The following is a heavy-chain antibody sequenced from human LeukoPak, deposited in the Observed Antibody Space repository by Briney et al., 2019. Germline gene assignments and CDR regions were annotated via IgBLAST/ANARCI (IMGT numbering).Heavy chain of an antibody. Sequence: GGSLRLSCAASGFTFSSYWMSWVRQAPGKGLEWVANIKQDGSEKYYVDSVKGRFTISRDNAKNSLYLQMNSLRAEDTAVYYCAKEKWFGELPNWGQGTLVTVSS. J-gene: IGHJ4*02. CDR2: IKQDGSEK. V-gene: IGHV3-7*01. D-gene: IGHD3-10*01. CDR1: GFTFSSYW. CDR3: AKEKWFGELPN.